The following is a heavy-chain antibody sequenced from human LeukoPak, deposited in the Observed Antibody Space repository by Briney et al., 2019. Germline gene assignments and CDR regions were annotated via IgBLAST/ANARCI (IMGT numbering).Heavy chain of an antibody. Sequence: SVKVSCKASGGTFSSYAISWVRQAPGQGLEWMGGIIPIFGTANYAQKFQGRVTITADESTSAAYMELSSLRSEDTAVYYCARIDLGTQGRDSSGYYLYYYGMDVWGQGTTVTVSS. J-gene: IGHJ6*02. CDR3: ARIDLGTQGRDSSGYYLYYYGMDV. CDR2: IIPIFGTA. V-gene: IGHV1-69*13. CDR1: GGTFSSYA. D-gene: IGHD3-22*01.